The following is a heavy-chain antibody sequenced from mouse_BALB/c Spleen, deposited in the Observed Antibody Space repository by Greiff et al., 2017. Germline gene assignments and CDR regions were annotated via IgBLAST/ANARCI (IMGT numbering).Heavy chain of an antibody. CDR1: GYTFTSYW. Sequence: VQLQQSGAEPAKPGASVKMSCKASGYTFTSYWMHWVKQRPGQGLEWIGYINPSTGYTEYNQTFKDKATLTADKSSSTAYMQLSSLTSEDSAVYYCAIYYGNSWFAYWGQGTLVTVSA. CDR2: INPSTGYT. CDR3: AIYYGNSWFAY. J-gene: IGHJ3*01. D-gene: IGHD2-1*01. V-gene: IGHV1-7*01.